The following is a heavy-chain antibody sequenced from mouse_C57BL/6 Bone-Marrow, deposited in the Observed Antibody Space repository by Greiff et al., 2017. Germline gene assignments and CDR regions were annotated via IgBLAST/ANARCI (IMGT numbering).Heavy chain of an antibody. CDR2: ISSGGSYT. J-gene: IGHJ2*01. V-gene: IGHV5-6*02. CDR3: ASHID. Sequence: DVKLVESGGDLVKPGGSLKLSCAASGFTFSSYGMSWVRQTPDKRLEWVATISSGGSYTYYPDSVKGRFTISRDNAKNTLYLQMSSLKSEDTAMYYCASHIDWGQGTTLTVSS. CDR1: GFTFSSYG.